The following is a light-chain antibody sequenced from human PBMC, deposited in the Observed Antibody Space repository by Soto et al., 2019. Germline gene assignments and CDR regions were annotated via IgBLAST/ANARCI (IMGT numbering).Light chain of an antibody. CDR1: SSDVGGYKF. V-gene: IGLV2-14*01. CDR3: SSYTTSSTRV. Sequence: QSALTQPASVSGSPGQSITISCTGTSSDVGGYKFVSWYQQHPGKAPQLMIYEVSSRPSGVSNRFSGSKSGNTASLTISGLPAEDEADYYCSSYTTSSTRVFGGGTKVTVL. J-gene: IGLJ3*02. CDR2: EVS.